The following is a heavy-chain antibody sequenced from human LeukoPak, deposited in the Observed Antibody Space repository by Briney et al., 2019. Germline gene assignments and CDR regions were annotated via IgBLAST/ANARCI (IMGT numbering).Heavy chain of an antibody. Sequence: SETPSLTCTVSGGSISGYYWIWIRQPPGKGLEWIGYIHYSGRTNYNPSLKSRVTISVDTSKNQFSLKLSSVTAADTAVYYCARGETTTPFDYWGQGTLVTVSS. CDR1: GGSISGYY. CDR2: IHYSGRT. D-gene: IGHD4-11*01. V-gene: IGHV4-59*08. J-gene: IGHJ4*02. CDR3: ARGETTTPFDY.